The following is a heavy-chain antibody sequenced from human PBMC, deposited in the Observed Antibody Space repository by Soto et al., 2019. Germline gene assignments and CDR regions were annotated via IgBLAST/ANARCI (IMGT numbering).Heavy chain of an antibody. D-gene: IGHD3-10*01. CDR1: GGSISSYY. Sequence: SETLSLTCTVSGGSISSYYWSWIRQPPGKGLEWIGYIYYSGSTNYNPSLKSRVTISVDTSKNQFSLKLSSVTAADTAVYYCARGRKVVGSSEVFDYWGQGTLVTVSS. CDR3: ARGRKVVGSSEVFDY. CDR2: IYYSGST. V-gene: IGHV4-59*01. J-gene: IGHJ4*02.